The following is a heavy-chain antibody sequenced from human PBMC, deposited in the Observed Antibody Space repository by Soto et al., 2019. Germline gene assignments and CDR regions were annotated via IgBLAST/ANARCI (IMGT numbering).Heavy chain of an antibody. J-gene: IGHJ6*02. CDR3: AREGYYSGSGTYSPPRYYGMDV. CDR2: ISDYNGNT. D-gene: IGHD3-10*01. Sequence: QVQLVQSGAEVKRAGASVKVSCKASGYTFSSYGLSWVRHAPGQGLEWMGWISDYNGNTHYAQKFQGRVIMTTDTSTRTAYMELRSLRSDDTAVYFCAREGYYSGSGTYSPPRYYGMDVWGQGTTVTVSS. V-gene: IGHV1-18*01. CDR1: GYTFSSYG.